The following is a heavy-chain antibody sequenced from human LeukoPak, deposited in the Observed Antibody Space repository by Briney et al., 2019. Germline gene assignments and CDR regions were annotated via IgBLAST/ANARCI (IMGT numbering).Heavy chain of an antibody. V-gene: IGHV3-74*01. J-gene: IGHJ4*02. CDR3: ARDPVRRDSY. Sequence: GGSLRLSCAASGFTFNTYWMHWVRQAPGKGLVWISHINPDGSETNYADSVTGRFTISRDNVKNTLYLQMNSLRAEDTAVYYCARDPVRRDSYWGQGILVTVSS. CDR1: GFTFNTYW. D-gene: IGHD3-10*01. CDR2: INPDGSET.